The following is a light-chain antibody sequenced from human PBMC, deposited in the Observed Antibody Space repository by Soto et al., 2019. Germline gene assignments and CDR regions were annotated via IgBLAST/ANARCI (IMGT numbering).Light chain of an antibody. CDR2: GAS. Sequence: ELVLTQSPGALCFSPGERSTLSCRASQSVSSRYLAWYQQEPGQGPRLLIDGASSSATSIPDRSSGSGSGTDFTLTISRLEPEDCAVYYCQQYCSSPRTFGQGTKVDI. CDR1: QSVSSRY. V-gene: IGKV3-20*01. J-gene: IGKJ1*01. CDR3: QQYCSSPRT.